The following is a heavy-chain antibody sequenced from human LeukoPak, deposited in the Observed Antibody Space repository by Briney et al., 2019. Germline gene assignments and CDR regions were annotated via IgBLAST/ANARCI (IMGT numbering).Heavy chain of an antibody. V-gene: IGHV3-23*01. CDR1: GFTFSRYS. D-gene: IGHD3-22*01. CDR3: AKDLEEYYDSSGYSFDY. Sequence: GGSLRLSCAASGFTFSRYSMSWVRQAPGKGLEWVSTIVDSGRSTYYADSVKGRFTISRDNSKNTLYVQMNSLRVEDTAVYYCAKDLEEYYDSSGYSFDYWGQGTLVTVSS. J-gene: IGHJ4*02. CDR2: IVDSGRST.